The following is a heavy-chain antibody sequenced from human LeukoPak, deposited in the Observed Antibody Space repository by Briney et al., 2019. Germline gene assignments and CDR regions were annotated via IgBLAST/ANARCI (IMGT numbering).Heavy chain of an antibody. CDR2: TYPGDADT. CDR3: ARGMYFYGTGGYLEDTFEF. J-gene: IGHJ3*01. CDR1: GSIFSKYW. V-gene: IGHV5-51*02. Sequence: GASLQISCECSGSIFSKYWTGGGRPLPGKGVEGMGITYPGDADTRYTPSFQGQLIISPDKSTNTAHLQWSSLKASDSAIYYCARGMYFYGTGGYLEDTFEFWGPGTMVTVSS. D-gene: IGHD3-10*01.